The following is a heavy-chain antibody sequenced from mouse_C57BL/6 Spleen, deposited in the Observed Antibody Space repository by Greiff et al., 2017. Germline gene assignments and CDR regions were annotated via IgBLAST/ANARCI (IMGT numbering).Heavy chain of an antibody. V-gene: IGHV1-54*01. CDR3: ARDYYGSSYLTFAY. J-gene: IGHJ3*01. CDR1: GYAFTNYL. CDR2: INPGSGGT. D-gene: IGHD1-1*01. Sequence: VQVVESGAELVRPGTSVKVSCKASGYAFTNYLIEWVKQRPGQGLEWIGVINPGSGGTNYNEKFKGKATLTADKSSSTAYMQLSSLTSEDSAVYFCARDYYGSSYLTFAYWGQGTLVTVSA.